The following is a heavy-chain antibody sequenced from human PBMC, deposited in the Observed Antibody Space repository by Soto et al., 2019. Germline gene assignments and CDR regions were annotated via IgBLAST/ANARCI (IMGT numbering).Heavy chain of an antibody. CDR1: GYTFTSYY. J-gene: IGHJ4*02. D-gene: IGHD6-19*01. CDR2: INPSGGST. V-gene: IGHV1-46*01. Sequence: ASVKVSCKASGYTFTSYYMHWVRQAPGQGLEWMGIINPSGGSTNYAQKFQGRVTMTRDTSTSTVYMELSSLRSEDTAVYYCARDLRIAVAGKNPDYWGQGTLVTVSS. CDR3: ARDLRIAVAGKNPDY.